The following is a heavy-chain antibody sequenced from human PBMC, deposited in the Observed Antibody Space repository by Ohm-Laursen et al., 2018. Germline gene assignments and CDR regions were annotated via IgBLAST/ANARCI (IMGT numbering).Heavy chain of an antibody. CDR3: AREGARQGIDY. Sequence: SQTLSLTCTVSGGSISGYHWSWIRQPAGKGLEWIGRMYTSGSTNYNPSLKSRVTMSVDTSKNQFSLKLSSVTAADTAVYYCAREGARQGIDYWGQGTLVTVSS. D-gene: IGHD3-16*01. CDR2: MYTSGST. J-gene: IGHJ4*02. V-gene: IGHV4-4*07. CDR1: GGSISGYH.